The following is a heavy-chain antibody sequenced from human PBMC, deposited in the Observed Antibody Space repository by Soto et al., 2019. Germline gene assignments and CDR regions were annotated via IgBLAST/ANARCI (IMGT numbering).Heavy chain of an antibody. CDR1: GFTFSSYG. V-gene: IGHV3-30*18. D-gene: IGHD3-3*01. Sequence: SLRLSCAASGFTFSSYGMHWVRQAPGKGLEWVAVISYDGSNKYYADSVKGRFTISRDNSKNTRYLQLNSLRPEDTVVYYCAKGIYDFWSGPLAYWGQGTLVTVSS. J-gene: IGHJ4*02. CDR2: ISYDGSNK. CDR3: AKGIYDFWSGPLAY.